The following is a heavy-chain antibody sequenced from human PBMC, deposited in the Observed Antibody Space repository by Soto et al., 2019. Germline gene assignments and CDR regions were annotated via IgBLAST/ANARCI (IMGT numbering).Heavy chain of an antibody. J-gene: IGHJ4*02. Sequence: EVQLVESGGGLVKPGGSLRLSCAASGFTFSSYSMNWVRQAPGKGLEWVSSISSSSSYIYYADSVKGRFTISRDNANNSLYLQMNSLRAEYTAVYYCASIGDTMVRGVMVFDYWGQGTLVTVSS. CDR3: ASIGDTMVRGVMVFDY. CDR1: GFTFSSYS. V-gene: IGHV3-21*01. D-gene: IGHD3-10*01. CDR2: ISSSSSYI.